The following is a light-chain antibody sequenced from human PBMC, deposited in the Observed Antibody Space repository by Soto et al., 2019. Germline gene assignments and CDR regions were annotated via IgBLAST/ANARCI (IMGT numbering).Light chain of an antibody. CDR1: QSISSW. V-gene: IGKV1-5*01. CDR3: QQYNSYPWT. CDR2: HAS. J-gene: IGKJ1*01. Sequence: DIQMTQSPSTLSASVGDRVTISCRASQSISSWLAWYQQKPGKGPRFLIYHASSLESGVPSRFSGSGSGTEFTLTISSLQPDDFATYYCQQYNSYPWTFGQGTKVEIK.